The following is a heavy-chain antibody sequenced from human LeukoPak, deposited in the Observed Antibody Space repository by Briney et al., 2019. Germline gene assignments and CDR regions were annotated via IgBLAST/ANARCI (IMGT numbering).Heavy chain of an antibody. V-gene: IGHV1-69*13. CDR2: IIPIFGTA. CDR3: AIWEGDFWGVYFSAKYFQP. J-gene: IGHJ1*01. D-gene: IGHD3-3*01. CDR1: GGTFSSYA. Sequence: ASVKVSCKASGGTFSSYAISWVRQAPGQGLEWMGGIIPIFGTANYAQKFQGRVTITADESTSTAYMELSSLRSEDTAVYYCAIWEGDFWGVYFSAKYFQPWGRGTLVTVS.